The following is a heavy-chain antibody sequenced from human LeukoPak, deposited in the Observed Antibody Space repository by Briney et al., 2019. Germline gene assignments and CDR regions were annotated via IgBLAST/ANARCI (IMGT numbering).Heavy chain of an antibody. V-gene: IGHV3-48*03. CDR3: IVLAVAGTLGFDY. CDR2: ISSSGSTI. J-gene: IGHJ4*02. CDR1: GFTFSSYE. D-gene: IGHD6-19*01. Sequence: PGGSLRLSCAASGFTFSSYEMNWVRQAPGKGLEWVSYISSSGSTIYYADSVKGRFTISRDNAKNSLYLQMNSLRAEDTAVYYCIVLAVAGTLGFDYWGQGTLVIVSS.